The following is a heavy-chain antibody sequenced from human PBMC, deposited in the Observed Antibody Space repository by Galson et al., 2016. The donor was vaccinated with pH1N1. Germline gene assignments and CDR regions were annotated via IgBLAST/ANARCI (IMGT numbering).Heavy chain of an antibody. CDR1: GFTFDDYG. Sequence: SLRLSCAASGFTFDDYGMHWVRQTPGKGLEWVSGISWNSGSIGYADSVKGRFTITRDNAKNSLYLQMNSLRGDDTAIYYCTKGEDLMLVFPNDSWGQGTLVTVSS. D-gene: IGHD6-6*01. CDR2: ISWNSGSI. CDR3: TKGEDLMLVFPNDS. J-gene: IGHJ4*02. V-gene: IGHV3-9*01.